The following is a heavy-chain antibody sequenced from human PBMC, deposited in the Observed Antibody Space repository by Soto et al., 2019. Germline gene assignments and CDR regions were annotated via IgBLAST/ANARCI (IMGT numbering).Heavy chain of an antibody. V-gene: IGHV4-4*02. Sequence: SETLSLTCAVSSGSITSSSWWTWVRQPPGKGLEWIGEIYHSGSTNYNPSLKSRVTISVDKSKNHFSLKLNSVTAADTAVYYCARGTYDIFNWFDPWGQGTLVTVSS. CDR3: ARGTYDIFNWFDP. D-gene: IGHD3-9*01. CDR1: SGSITSSSW. CDR2: IYHSGST. J-gene: IGHJ5*02.